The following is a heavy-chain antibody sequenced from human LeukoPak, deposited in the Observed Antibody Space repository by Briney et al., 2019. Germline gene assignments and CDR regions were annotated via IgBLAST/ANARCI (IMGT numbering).Heavy chain of an antibody. J-gene: IGHJ6*03. CDR2: ISYDGSNK. CDR1: GFTFSSYA. D-gene: IGHD3-9*01. CDR3: ARDPLTLYDYYMDV. V-gene: IGHV3-30-3*01. Sequence: GRSLRLSCAASGFTFSSYAMHWVRQAPGKGLEWVAVISYDGSNKYYADSVKGRFTISRDNAKNSLYLQMNSLRVEDTAVYYCARDPLTLYDYYMDVWGKGTTVTVSS.